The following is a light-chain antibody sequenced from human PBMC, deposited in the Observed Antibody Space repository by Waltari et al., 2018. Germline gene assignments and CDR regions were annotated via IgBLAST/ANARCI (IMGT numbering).Light chain of an antibody. CDR1: QSISSN. CDR3: QQFNYWPPSIT. V-gene: IGKV3-15*01. J-gene: IGKJ5*01. Sequence: EIVLTQSPATLSLSPGETATLSCRASQSISSNLAWYQQKPGQAPRLLIYGPSARATALPARFTDSRSGTEFTLTISSVQSEDFAVYYSQQFNYWPPSITFGQGKRVEIK. CDR2: GPS.